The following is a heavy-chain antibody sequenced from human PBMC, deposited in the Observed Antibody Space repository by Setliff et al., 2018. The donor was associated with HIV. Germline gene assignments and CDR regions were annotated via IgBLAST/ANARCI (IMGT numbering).Heavy chain of an antibody. CDR3: ARLEYYSDGNGYLQFYFDY. V-gene: IGHV4-39*01. CDR2: IYYAGSL. CDR1: SGSISDSRYY. Sequence: SETLSLTCTVSSGSISDSRYYWGWIRQAPGKGLEWIGSIYYAGSLYYSPSLKSRLTVSVDTSKTQYSLKLNSVTAADTAVYYCARLEYYSDGNGYLQFYFDYWGQGTLVTVSS. J-gene: IGHJ4*02. D-gene: IGHD3-22*01.